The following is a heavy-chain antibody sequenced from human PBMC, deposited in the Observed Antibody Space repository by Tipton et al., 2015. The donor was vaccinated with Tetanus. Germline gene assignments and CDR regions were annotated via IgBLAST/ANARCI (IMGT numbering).Heavy chain of an antibody. CDR1: GDPVTTNNW. J-gene: IGHJ3*02. Sequence: TLSLTCAVSGDPVTTNNWWSWVRQTPVRGLEWITEIYHTGGTNYSPSPGSRATISMDTSKNEISLTLRSVTAADTGVYYCARDRSLGVTSDAFEIWGQGTTVTVS. CDR2: IYHTGGT. CDR3: ARDRSLGVTSDAFEI. D-gene: IGHD3-3*01. V-gene: IGHV4-4*02.